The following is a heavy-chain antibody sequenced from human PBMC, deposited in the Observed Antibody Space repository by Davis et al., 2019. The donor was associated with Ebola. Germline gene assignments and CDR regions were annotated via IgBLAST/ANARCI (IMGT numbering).Heavy chain of an antibody. J-gene: IGHJ4*02. CDR2: IWYDGSNK. CDR3: ARDSLGGDIVLIYFDY. Sequence: PGGSLRLSCAASGFTFSSYGMHWVRQAPGKGLEWVAVIWYDGSNKYYADSVKGRFTISRDNSKNTLYLQINILRAEDTAVYYCARDSLGGDIVLIYFDYWGQGTLVTVSS. D-gene: IGHD2-8*01. V-gene: IGHV3-33*01. CDR1: GFTFSSYG.